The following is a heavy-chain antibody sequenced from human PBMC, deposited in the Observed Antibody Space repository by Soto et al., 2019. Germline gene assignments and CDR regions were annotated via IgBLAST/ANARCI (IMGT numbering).Heavy chain of an antibody. V-gene: IGHV3-7*01. J-gene: IGHJ4*02. CDR2: MNQDGSET. Sequence: EVQLVESGGGLVQPGGSLKLSCAASGFTFSSYMMSWVRQAPGKRLEWVANMNQDGSETYYVDSVRGRFTMSRDNAENSLYLQMNRLRAEVTAVYYCARGRALLWLGEPRGQGTLVTVSS. CDR3: ARGRALLWLGEP. CDR1: GFTFSSYM. D-gene: IGHD3-10*01.